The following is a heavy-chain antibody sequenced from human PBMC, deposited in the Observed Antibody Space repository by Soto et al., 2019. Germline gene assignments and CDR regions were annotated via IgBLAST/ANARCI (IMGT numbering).Heavy chain of an antibody. CDR2: ISYDGSNK. CDR3: AKSVWQQLVFDY. V-gene: IGHV3-30*18. J-gene: IGHJ4*02. Sequence: GASLRLSCAPSGFTFSSYGMHSVRQAPGKGLEWVAVISYDGSNKYYADSVKGRFTISRDNSKNTLYLQMNSLRAEDTAVYYCAKSVWQQLVFDYWAQGTLVTASS. CDR1: GFTFSSYG. D-gene: IGHD6-13*01.